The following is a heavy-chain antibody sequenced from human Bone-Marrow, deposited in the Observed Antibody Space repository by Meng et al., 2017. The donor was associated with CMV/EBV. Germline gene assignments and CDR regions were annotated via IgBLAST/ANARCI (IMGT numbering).Heavy chain of an antibody. CDR1: GFTFVSYT. Sequence: EVQLVESGGGLVKPGGSLRLSCAASGFTFVSYTMNWVRQAPGKGLEWVSSISSSSSYIYYADSVKGRFTISRDNAKNSLYLQMNSLRAEDTAVYYCARGRLGGRLIRYMATIQNYPFDYRGQGTMVTVAA. CDR3: ARGRLGGRLIRYMATIQNYPFDY. V-gene: IGHV3-21*01. CDR2: ISSSSSYI. D-gene: IGHD5-24*01. J-gene: IGHJ4*02.